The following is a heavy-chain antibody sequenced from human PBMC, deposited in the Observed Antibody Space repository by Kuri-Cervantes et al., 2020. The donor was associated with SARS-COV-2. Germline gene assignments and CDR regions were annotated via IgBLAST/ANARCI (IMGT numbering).Heavy chain of an antibody. CDR2: ISSNGGST. J-gene: IGHJ3*02. D-gene: IGHD3-16*01. V-gene: IGHV3-64*04. CDR1: GFTFSSYA. Sequence: GGSRRLSCSASGFTFSSYAMHWVRQAPGKGLEYVSAISSNGGSTYYADSVKGRFTISRDDARITLYVQLNSLKSEDTAVYYSAREVGPGHYADSDGHYRSFSAFEMWGQGTKVTVSS. CDR3: AREVGPGHYADSDGHYRSFSAFEM.